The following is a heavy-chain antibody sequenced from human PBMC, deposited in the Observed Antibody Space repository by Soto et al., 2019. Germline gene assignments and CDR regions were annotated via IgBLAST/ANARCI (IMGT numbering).Heavy chain of an antibody. J-gene: IGHJ2*01. V-gene: IGHV1-69*12. D-gene: IGHD2-15*01. CDR1: GGTFSSYA. CDR2: IIPIFGTT. Sequence: QVQLVQSGAEVKKPGSSVKVSCKASGGTFSSYAISWVRQAPGQGLEWMGGIIPIFGTTNYAQKFQGRVTITADESKRTAYMELSRLRSEDTAVYYCARVVTVVKSFHYWYFDLWGRGTLVTVSS. CDR3: ARVVTVVKSFHYWYFDL.